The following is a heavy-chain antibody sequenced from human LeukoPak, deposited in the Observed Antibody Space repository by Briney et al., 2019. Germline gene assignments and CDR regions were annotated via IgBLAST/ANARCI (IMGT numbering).Heavy chain of an antibody. Sequence: SETLSLTCAVYGGSISGYYWSWIRQPPGKGLEWIGEINHSGSTNYNPSLKSRVTISVDTSKNQFSLKLSSVTAADMAVYYCARAGSPRSFDYWGQGTLVTVSS. CDR3: ARAGSPRSFDY. D-gene: IGHD3-10*01. CDR1: GGSISGYY. V-gene: IGHV4-34*01. J-gene: IGHJ4*02. CDR2: INHSGST.